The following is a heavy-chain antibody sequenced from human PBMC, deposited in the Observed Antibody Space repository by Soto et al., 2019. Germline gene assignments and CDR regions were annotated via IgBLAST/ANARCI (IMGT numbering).Heavy chain of an antibody. D-gene: IGHD6-19*01. CDR2: IYYSGST. CDR3: ARVSAGYWYFDL. J-gene: IGHJ2*01. Sequence: QVQLQESGPGLVKPSETLSLTCTVSGGSISSYYWSWIRQPPGKGLEWIGYIYYSGSTNYNPSLKSRVTISVDTPKNQFSLKLTSVTAADTAVYYCARVSAGYWYFDLWGRGTLVTVSS. V-gene: IGHV4-59*01. CDR1: GGSISSYY.